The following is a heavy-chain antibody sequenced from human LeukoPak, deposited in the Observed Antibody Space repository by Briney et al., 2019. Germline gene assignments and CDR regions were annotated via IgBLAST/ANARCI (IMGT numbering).Heavy chain of an antibody. J-gene: IGHJ4*02. Sequence: PGGSLRLSCTASGFTFGDYAMSWFRQAPGKGLEWVGFIRSKAYGGTTEYAASVKGRFTISRDDSKSIAYLQMNSLKTEDTAVYYCTRDFRWLRSPGYFDYWGQGTLVTVSS. CDR2: IRSKAYGGTT. V-gene: IGHV3-49*03. D-gene: IGHD5-12*01. CDR1: GFTFGDYA. CDR3: TRDFRWLRSPGYFDY.